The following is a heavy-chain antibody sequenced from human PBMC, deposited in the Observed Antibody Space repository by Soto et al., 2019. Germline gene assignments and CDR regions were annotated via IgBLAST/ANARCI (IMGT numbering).Heavy chain of an antibody. Sequence: QVQLVQSGAEVKKPGASVKVSCKASGYTFTSYGISWVRQAPGQGLEWMGWVSGYSGNTNYAQKLHGRVTMTTDTSTSTAYMEPSSLSSDDTAVYYCARAGGYGGKRYFGYWGQGTLVAVSS. CDR3: ARAGGYGGKRYFGY. CDR2: VSGYSGNT. J-gene: IGHJ4*02. V-gene: IGHV1-18*01. D-gene: IGHD4-17*01. CDR1: GYTFTSYG.